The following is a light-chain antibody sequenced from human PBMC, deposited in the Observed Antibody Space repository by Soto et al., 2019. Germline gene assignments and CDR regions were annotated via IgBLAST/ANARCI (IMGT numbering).Light chain of an antibody. CDR1: SSDVGGYKF. V-gene: IGLV2-14*01. CDR3: SSYTSSTTGV. J-gene: IGLJ3*02. CDR2: EVS. Sequence: QSALTQPASVSGSPGQSITISCTGTSSDVGGYKFVSWYQQHPGKAPKLMIYEVSNRPSGVSNRFSGSKSANTASLTISGLQAEDEADYYCSSYTSSTTGVFGGGTKVTVL.